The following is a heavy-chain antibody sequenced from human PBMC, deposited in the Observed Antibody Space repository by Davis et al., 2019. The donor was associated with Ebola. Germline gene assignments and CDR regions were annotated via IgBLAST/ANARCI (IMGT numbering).Heavy chain of an antibody. J-gene: IGHJ6*04. D-gene: IGHD6-19*01. CDR3: AKSSGQWLVQSVETFRGYYYYGMDV. CDR2: IRYDGSNK. CDR1: GFTFSSYG. Sequence: GGSLRLSCAASGFTFSSYGMHWVRQAPGKGLEWVAFIRYDGSNKYYADSVTGRFTISRDNGKNSLYLQMDSLRAEDTALYYCAKSSGQWLVQSVETFRGYYYYGMDVWGKGTTVTVSS. V-gene: IGHV3-30*02.